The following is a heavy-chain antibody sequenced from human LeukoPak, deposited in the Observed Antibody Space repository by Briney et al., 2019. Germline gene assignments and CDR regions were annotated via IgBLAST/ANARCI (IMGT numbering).Heavy chain of an antibody. D-gene: IGHD5-12*01. V-gene: IGHV1-18*01. J-gene: IGHJ6*03. CDR1: GYTFTNYA. CDR2: ISAYNGNT. Sequence: ASVKVSCKASGYTFTNYAINWVRQAPGQGLEWVGWISAYNGNTNSAQKFQGRVTMTIDTSTTTAYMELRSLRSDDTAVYYCARDAIVAGATWYYYYYMDVWGKGTTVTVSS. CDR3: ARDAIVAGATWYYYYYMDV.